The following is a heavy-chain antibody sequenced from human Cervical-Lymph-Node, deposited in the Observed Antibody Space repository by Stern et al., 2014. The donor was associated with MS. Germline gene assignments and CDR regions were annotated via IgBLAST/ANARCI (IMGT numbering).Heavy chain of an antibody. CDR2: ISYDGRDK. V-gene: IGHV3-30*04. J-gene: IGHJ4*02. D-gene: IGHD1-26*01. CDR1: GFVFRRYA. Sequence: VQLVESGGGVVQPGRSLRLSCAASGFVFRRYALHWVRQAPGKGLEWVSLISYDGRDKYYTDSVKGRFTVSRDNSNNTVDLEMNSLRLEDTAVYYCAKGGSGSYSDWGQGSLVTVSS. CDR3: AKGGSGSYSD.